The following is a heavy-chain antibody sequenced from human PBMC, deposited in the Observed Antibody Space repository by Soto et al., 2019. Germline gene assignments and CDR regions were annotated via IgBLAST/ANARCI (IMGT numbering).Heavy chain of an antibody. V-gene: IGHV1-69*01. CDR2: IIPIFGTA. Sequence: QVPLVQSGAEVKKPGSSVKVSCKASGGTFSSYAISWVRQAPGQGLEWMGGIIPIFGTANYAQKFQGRVTITADESTSTAYMELSSLRSEDTAVYYCARAIIRSSSGWYGYYYYGMDVWGQGTTVTVSS. CDR3: ARAIIRSSSGWYGYYYYGMDV. D-gene: IGHD6-19*01. J-gene: IGHJ6*02. CDR1: GGTFSSYA.